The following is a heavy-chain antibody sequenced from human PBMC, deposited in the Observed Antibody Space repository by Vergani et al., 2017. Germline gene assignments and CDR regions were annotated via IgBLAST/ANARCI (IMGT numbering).Heavy chain of an antibody. V-gene: IGHV3-30*07. J-gene: IGHJ4*02. CDR3: AKEAPIAVAGIFDY. D-gene: IGHD6-19*01. CDR1: GFTFSSYA. CDR2: ISYDGSNK. Sequence: QVQLVESGGGVVQPGRSLRLSCAASGFTFSSYAMHWVRQAPGKGLEWVAVISYDGSNKYYADSVKGRFTISRDNSKNTLYLQMNSLRAEDTAVYYCAKEAPIAVAGIFDYWGQGTLVTVSS.